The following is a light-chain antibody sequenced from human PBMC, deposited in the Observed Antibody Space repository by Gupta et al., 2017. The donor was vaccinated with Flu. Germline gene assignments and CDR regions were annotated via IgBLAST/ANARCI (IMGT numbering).Light chain of an antibody. J-gene: IGKJ2*01. CDR1: QGISSY. Sequence: AIRMTQSPSSFSASTGDRVTITCRASQGISSYLAWYQQKPGKAPKLLIYAASTLQSGVPSRFSGSGSVTDFTLTISCLQSEDFATSYCQQYDSSPLVFGEGTKMEIK. V-gene: IGKV1-8*01. CDR2: AAS. CDR3: QQYDSSPLV.